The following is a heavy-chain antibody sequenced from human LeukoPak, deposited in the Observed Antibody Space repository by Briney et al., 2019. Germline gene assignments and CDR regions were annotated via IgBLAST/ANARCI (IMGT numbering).Heavy chain of an antibody. Sequence: SETLSLTCVVSGVSISSSYYWSWIRQPPGKGLEWIGYIYYSGSTKYNPSLKSRVTISVDTSKNQFSLKLSSVTAADTAVYYCARDHPNWFDPWGQGTLVTVSS. CDR2: IYYSGST. CDR3: ARDHPNWFDP. CDR1: GVSISSSYY. V-gene: IGHV4-59*12. J-gene: IGHJ5*02.